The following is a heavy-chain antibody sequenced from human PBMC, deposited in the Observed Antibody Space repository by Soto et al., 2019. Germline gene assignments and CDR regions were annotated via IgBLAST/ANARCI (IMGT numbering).Heavy chain of an antibody. CDR1: DGSISSYY. CDR3: ARDPSAAGTMWFDP. CDR2: IYYSGST. J-gene: IGHJ5*02. D-gene: IGHD6-13*01. V-gene: IGHV4-59*01. Sequence: SETLSLTCTVSDGSISSYYWSWIRQPPGKGLEWIGHIYYSGSTNYNPSLKSRVTISVDTSKNQFTLKMNSVTAADTAVYYCARDPSAAGTMWFDPWGQGTLVTVSS.